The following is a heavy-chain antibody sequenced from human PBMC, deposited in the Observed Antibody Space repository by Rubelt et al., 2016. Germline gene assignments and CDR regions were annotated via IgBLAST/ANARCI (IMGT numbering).Heavy chain of an antibody. CDR3: ARKGYGYGMDV. Sequence: QVQLVQSGAEVKKPGASVKVSCKASGYTFTNYDIIWVRQAPGQGLEWMGWVSAFNGNTNYAQKFQDRVSMTTDTSTSAAYMDLRSLRSEDTAVYYCARKGYGYGMDVWGQGTTVTVSS. CDR1: GYTFTNYD. D-gene: IGHD3-16*01. CDR2: VSAFNGNT. J-gene: IGHJ6*02. V-gene: IGHV1-18*01.